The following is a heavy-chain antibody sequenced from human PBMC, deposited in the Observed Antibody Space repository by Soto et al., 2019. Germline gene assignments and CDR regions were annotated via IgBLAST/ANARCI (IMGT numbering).Heavy chain of an antibody. J-gene: IGHJ6*02. CDR2: IYYSGST. CDR3: ARDAGVYCSGGSCSRVSYYYYGMDV. D-gene: IGHD2-15*01. Sequence: SETLSLTCTVSGGSISSGDYYWSWIRQPPGKGLEWIGYIYYSGSTYYNPSLKSRVTISVDTSKNQFSLKLSSVTAADTAVYYCARDAGVYCSGGSCSRVSYYYYGMDVWGQGTTVTAP. V-gene: IGHV4-30-4*01. CDR1: GGSISSGDYY.